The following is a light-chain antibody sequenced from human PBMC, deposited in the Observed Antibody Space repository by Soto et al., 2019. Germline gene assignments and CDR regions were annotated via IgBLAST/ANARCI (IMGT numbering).Light chain of an antibody. CDR2: DAS. V-gene: IGKV1-5*01. CDR3: QRYNAFSQT. Sequence: DIQLTQSPSTLSASVGDRVSITCRASQSLNNWMAWFQQKPGKAPKLLIYDASTLQTGLPSRFSGSGSGTEFTLTISSLQPDDFATYYCQRYNAFSQTFGQGTRVEIK. J-gene: IGKJ1*01. CDR1: QSLNNW.